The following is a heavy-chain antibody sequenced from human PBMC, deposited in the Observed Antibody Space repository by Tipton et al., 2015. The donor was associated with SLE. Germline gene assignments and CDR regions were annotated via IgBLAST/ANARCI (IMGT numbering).Heavy chain of an antibody. J-gene: IGHJ4*02. CDR3: AMRKGAAGSISYFDF. CDR2: INSDGTGT. Sequence: GSLRLSCVGYGFTFSNYWMHWVRQVPGKGRVWVSRINSDGTGTKYVDSVKGRFSMSRDNSKNTLYLQMNSLRAEDTAVYYCAMRKGAAGSISYFDFWGQGMLVTVSS. D-gene: IGHD6-13*01. CDR1: GFTFSNYW. V-gene: IGHV3-74*01.